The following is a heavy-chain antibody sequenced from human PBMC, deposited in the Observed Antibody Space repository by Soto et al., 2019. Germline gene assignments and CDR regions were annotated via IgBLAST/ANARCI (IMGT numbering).Heavy chain of an antibody. V-gene: IGHV5-51*01. D-gene: IGHD3-22*01. Sequence: GESLKISCKGSGYSFTSYWIGWVRQMPGKGLEWMGIIYPGDSDTRYSPSFQGQVTISADKSISTAYLQWSSLKASDTAMYYCARRLSYYDSSGYYYWFDPWGQGTLVTVSS. CDR1: GYSFTSYW. CDR2: IYPGDSDT. J-gene: IGHJ5*02. CDR3: ARRLSYYDSSGYYYWFDP.